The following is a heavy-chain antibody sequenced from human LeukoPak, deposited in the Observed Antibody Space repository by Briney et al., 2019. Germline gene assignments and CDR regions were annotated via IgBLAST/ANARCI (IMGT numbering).Heavy chain of an antibody. CDR1: GYTFTSYG. Sequence: ASVKVSCKASGYTFTSYGISWVRQAPGQGLEWMGWISAYNGNTNHAQKLQGRVTMTTDTSTSAAYMELRSLRSDDTAVYYCARDHRDYGDYVSWFDPWGQGTLVTVSS. V-gene: IGHV1-18*01. CDR2: ISAYNGNT. J-gene: IGHJ5*02. D-gene: IGHD4-17*01. CDR3: ARDHRDYGDYVSWFDP.